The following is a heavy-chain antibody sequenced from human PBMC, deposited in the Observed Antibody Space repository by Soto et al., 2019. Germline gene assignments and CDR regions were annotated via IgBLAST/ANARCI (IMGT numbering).Heavy chain of an antibody. CDR1: GFTFTSSA. Sequence: SVKVSCKASGFTFTSSAVQWVRQARGQRLEWIGWIVVGSGNTNYAQKFQERVTITRDMSTSTAYMELSSLRSEDTAVYYCAADPRYYYDSSGYYANPGVYYYYGMDVWG. J-gene: IGHJ6*02. CDR2: IVVGSGNT. V-gene: IGHV1-58*01. CDR3: AADPRYYYDSSGYYANPGVYYYYGMDV. D-gene: IGHD3-22*01.